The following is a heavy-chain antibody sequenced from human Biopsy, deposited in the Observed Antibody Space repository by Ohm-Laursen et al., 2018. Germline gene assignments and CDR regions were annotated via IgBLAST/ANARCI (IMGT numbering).Heavy chain of an antibody. V-gene: IGHV4-59*01. Sequence: TLFLTCPVSGGSIYNFFWSWIRPPPGKGLEWIGYIYYSGSTNYNPSLKSRVTISVDRSKNHFSLELSSVTAADTAVYYCARVGVGAPSIDYFDSWGQGALVAVSS. CDR2: IYYSGST. D-gene: IGHD1-26*01. CDR3: ARVGVGAPSIDYFDS. CDR1: GGSIYNFF. J-gene: IGHJ4*02.